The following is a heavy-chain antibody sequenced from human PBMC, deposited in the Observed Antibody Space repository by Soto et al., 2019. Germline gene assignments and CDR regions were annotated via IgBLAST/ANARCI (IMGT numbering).Heavy chain of an antibody. V-gene: IGHV1-8*01. CDR2: MNPNSGNT. CDR3: ARGGLRYFDWLLGDYYGMDV. CDR1: GYTFTSYD. Sequence: SVKVSCKASGYTFTSYDINWVRQATGQGLEWMGWMNPNSGNTGYAQKFQGRVTMTRNTSISTAYMELSSLRSEDTAVYYCARGGLRYFDWLLGDYYGMDVWGQGTTVTVSS. D-gene: IGHD3-9*01. J-gene: IGHJ6*02.